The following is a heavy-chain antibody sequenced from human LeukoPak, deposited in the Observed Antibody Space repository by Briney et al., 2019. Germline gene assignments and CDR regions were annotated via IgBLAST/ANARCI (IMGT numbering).Heavy chain of an antibody. J-gene: IGHJ3*02. CDR3: AGEPVPGAFDI. CDR1: GGSISSGDYY. CDR2: IYYSGST. V-gene: IGHV4-30-4*01. D-gene: IGHD2-2*01. Sequence: SQTLSLTCTVSGGSISSGDYYWSWIRQPPGKGLEWIGYIYYSGSTYYNPSLKSRVTISVDTSNNQFSLKLSSVTAADTAVYYCAGEPVPGAFDIWGQGTMVTVSS.